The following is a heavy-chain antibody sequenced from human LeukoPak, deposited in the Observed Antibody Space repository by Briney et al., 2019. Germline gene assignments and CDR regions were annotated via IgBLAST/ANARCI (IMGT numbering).Heavy chain of an antibody. V-gene: IGHV3-9*01. CDR1: GFTFDDYA. CDR3: AKDRSHSH. CDR2: ISWNSGNI. J-gene: IGHJ4*02. D-gene: IGHD1-26*01. Sequence: GGSLRLSCAASGFTFDDYAMHWVRQAPGKGLEWVSGISWNSGNIGYADSVKGRFTISRDNAKNSLYLQMNSLRAEDTALHYCAKDRSHSHWGQGTLVTVSS.